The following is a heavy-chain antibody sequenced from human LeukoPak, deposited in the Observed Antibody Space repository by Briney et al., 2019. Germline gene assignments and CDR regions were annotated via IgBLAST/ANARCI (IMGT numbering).Heavy chain of an antibody. V-gene: IGHV1-69*04. D-gene: IGHD5-18*01. CDR1: GGTFSSYA. Sequence: SVKVSCKASGGTFSSYAISWVRQAPGQGLEWMGRIIPILGIANYAQKFQGRVTITADKSTSTAHMELSSLRSEDTAVYYCARGEAAIQLTRTLYYYYGMDVWGQGTTVTVSS. J-gene: IGHJ6*02. CDR2: IIPILGIA. CDR3: ARGEAAIQLTRTLYYYYGMDV.